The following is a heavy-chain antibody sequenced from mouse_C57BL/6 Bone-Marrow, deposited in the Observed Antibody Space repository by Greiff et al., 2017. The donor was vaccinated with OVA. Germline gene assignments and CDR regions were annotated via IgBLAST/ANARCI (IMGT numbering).Heavy chain of an antibody. Sequence: VQLQQSGPVLVKPGASVKMSCKASGYTFTDYYMNWVKQSHGKSLEWIGVINPYNGGTSYNQKFKGKATLTVDKSSSTAYMELNSMTSEDSAVYYSAREGDGHLDYWGQSTTLTVSS. J-gene: IGHJ2*01. CDR3: AREGDGHLDY. CDR1: GYTFTDYY. CDR2: INPYNGGT. D-gene: IGHD2-3*01. V-gene: IGHV1-19*01.